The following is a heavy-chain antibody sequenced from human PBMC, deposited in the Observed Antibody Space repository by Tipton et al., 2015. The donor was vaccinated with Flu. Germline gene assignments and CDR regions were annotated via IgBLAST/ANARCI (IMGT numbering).Heavy chain of an antibody. CDR1: GGTFSSFA. J-gene: IGHJ4*02. V-gene: IGHV1-69*06. D-gene: IGHD2-15*01. CDR2: IVPIFGTT. Sequence: QLVQSGAEVKKPGSSVKVSCKASGGTFSSFAISWVRQAPGQGLEWVGGIVPIFGTTNYAQKFRGRVTITADKSTNTYVEVRSLRSEDTAIYYCARDRVQGVVVVGATPVGDYWGQGTLVTVSS. CDR3: ARDRVQGVVVVGATPVGDY.